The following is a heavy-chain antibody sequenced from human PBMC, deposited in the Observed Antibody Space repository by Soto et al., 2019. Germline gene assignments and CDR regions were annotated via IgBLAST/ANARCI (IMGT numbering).Heavy chain of an antibody. J-gene: IGHJ1*01. CDR3: ARWGTTGGLDV. D-gene: IGHD3-16*01. Sequence: QVQLVESGGGVVQPGTSLRVSCVGSGFTFRSYVIHWVRQAPGKGLEWVALTSYDGSGKYYGDSVRGRFTISRDNSRNTVDLEMESLRLDATALYYCARWGTTGGLDVWGQGTLVSVSS. CDR1: GFTFRSYV. V-gene: IGHV3-30*19. CDR2: TSYDGSGK.